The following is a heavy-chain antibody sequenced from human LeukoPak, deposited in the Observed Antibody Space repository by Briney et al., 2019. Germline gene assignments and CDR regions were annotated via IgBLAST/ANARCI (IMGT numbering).Heavy chain of an antibody. Sequence: PGGSLRLSCAGSGFTFSNFGMSWVRQAPGKGLEWVSSILGDSSVTYYADSVKGRFTISRDNSKNTLYPQMNSLRAEDTAVYYCAKGVDYCSGGSCPADYWGPGTLVTVSS. CDR2: ILGDSSVT. CDR1: GFTFSNFG. D-gene: IGHD2-15*01. CDR3: AKGVDYCSGGSCPADY. J-gene: IGHJ4*02. V-gene: IGHV3-23*01.